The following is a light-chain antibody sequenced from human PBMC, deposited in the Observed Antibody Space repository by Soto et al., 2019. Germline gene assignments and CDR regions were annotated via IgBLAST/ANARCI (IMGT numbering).Light chain of an antibody. J-gene: IGLJ1*01. V-gene: IGLV2-14*03. Sequence: QSALTQPTSVSGSPGQSITISRTGNHNDIGTYDYVSWYQQHPGRAPRLLIYGVTTRPSGISDRFSASKSGLTASLTISGLQPEDEADYYCSSYAGNSVYVFGTGTKVTVL. CDR2: GVT. CDR1: HNDIGTYDY. CDR3: SSYAGNSVYV.